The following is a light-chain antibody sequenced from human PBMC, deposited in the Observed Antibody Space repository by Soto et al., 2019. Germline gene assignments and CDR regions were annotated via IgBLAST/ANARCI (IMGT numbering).Light chain of an antibody. CDR1: QSVSSN. CDR2: VAS. CDR3: PQYNVWPLT. J-gene: IGKJ4*01. V-gene: IGKV3-15*01. Sequence: EIVMTQSPATLSVSPGERATLSCRASQSVSSNLAWYQQKPGQTPKLLIYVASTRATGIPARFSGSGSGTEFTLTISSLQSEDFAVYYCPQYNVWPLTFGGGTKLEFK.